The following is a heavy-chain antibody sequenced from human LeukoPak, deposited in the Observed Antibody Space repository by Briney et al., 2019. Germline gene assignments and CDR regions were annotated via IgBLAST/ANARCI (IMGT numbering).Heavy chain of an antibody. D-gene: IGHD6-13*01. Sequence: GGSLRLSCAASGFTFSSYEMNWVRQAPGKGLEWVSYISSSGSTIYYADSVKGRFTISRDNAKNSLYLQMNSLRAEDTAVYYCAPQGGVIAAAGIATSDYIDYWGQGTLVTVSS. J-gene: IGHJ4*02. CDR1: GFTFSSYE. CDR2: ISSSGSTI. CDR3: APQGGVIAAAGIATSDYIDY. V-gene: IGHV3-48*03.